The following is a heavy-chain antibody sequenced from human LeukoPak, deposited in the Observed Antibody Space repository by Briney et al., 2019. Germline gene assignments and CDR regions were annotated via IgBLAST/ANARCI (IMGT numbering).Heavy chain of an antibody. J-gene: IGHJ6*02. D-gene: IGHD4-17*01. CDR3: AKFSPTSYGDYVSGYYYGMDV. CDR2: ISGSGGST. V-gene: IGHV3-23*01. CDR1: GFTFSSYA. Sequence: GGSLRLSCAASGFTFSSYAMSWVRQAPGKGLEWVSAISGSGGSTYYADSVKGRFTVSRDNSKNTLYLQMNSLRAEDTAVSYCAKFSPTSYGDYVSGYYYGMDVWGQGTTVTVSS.